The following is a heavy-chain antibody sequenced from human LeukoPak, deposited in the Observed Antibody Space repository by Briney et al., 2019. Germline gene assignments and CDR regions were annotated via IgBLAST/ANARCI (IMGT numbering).Heavy chain of an antibody. D-gene: IGHD5-18*01. CDR1: GFTFDDYA. CDR3: ARGGGYSYGSFDY. Sequence: GGSLRLSCAASGFTFDDYAMHWVRQAPGKGLGWVSGISWNSGSIGYADSVKGRFTISRDNAKNTLYLQMNSLRAEDTAVYCCARGGGYSYGSFDYWGQGTLVTVSS. J-gene: IGHJ4*02. V-gene: IGHV3-9*01. CDR2: ISWNSGSI.